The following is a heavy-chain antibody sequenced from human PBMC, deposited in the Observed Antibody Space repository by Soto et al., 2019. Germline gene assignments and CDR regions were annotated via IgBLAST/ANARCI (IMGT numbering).Heavy chain of an antibody. V-gene: IGHV3-21*01. CDR1: GFTFSSYS. CDR3: AKVAYGSGSYYALGAFDI. CDR2: ISSSSSYI. Sequence: GGSLRLSCAASGFTFSSYSMNWVRQAPGKGLEWVSSISSSSSYIYYADSVKGRFTISRDNAKNSLYLQMNSLRAEDTAVYYCAKVAYGSGSYYALGAFDIWGQGTMVTVSS. J-gene: IGHJ3*02. D-gene: IGHD3-10*01.